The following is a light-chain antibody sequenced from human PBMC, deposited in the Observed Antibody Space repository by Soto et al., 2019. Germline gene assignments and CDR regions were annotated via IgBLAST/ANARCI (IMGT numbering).Light chain of an antibody. J-gene: IGKJ3*01. CDR1: QSVSSSY. CDR3: QQYGSSPFT. CDR2: GAS. V-gene: IGKV3-20*01. Sequence: EIVLTQSPGTLSLSPGERATLSCRASQSVSSSYLAWYQQKPGQAPRLLIYGASSRATGIPDRFSGSGSGTDFNLTISRLVPEDFAVDYCQQYGSSPFTFGPGTKVDI.